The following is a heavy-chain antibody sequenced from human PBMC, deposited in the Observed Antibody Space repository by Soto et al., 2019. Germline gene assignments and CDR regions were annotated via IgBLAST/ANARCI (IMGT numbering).Heavy chain of an antibody. Sequence: SVKVSCKASGGTFSSYAISWVRQAPGQGLEWMGGIIPIFGTANYAQKFQGRVTITADESTSTAYMELSSLRSEDTAVYYCARVRRYYDSSGYCFDYWGQGTLVTVSS. CDR1: GGTFSSYA. D-gene: IGHD3-22*01. CDR2: IIPIFGTA. CDR3: ARVRRYYDSSGYCFDY. J-gene: IGHJ4*02. V-gene: IGHV1-69*13.